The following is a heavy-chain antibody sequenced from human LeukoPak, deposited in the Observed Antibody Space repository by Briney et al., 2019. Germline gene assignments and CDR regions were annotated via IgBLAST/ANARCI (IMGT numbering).Heavy chain of an antibody. D-gene: IGHD5-24*01. Sequence: PGRSLRLFCGASGFTFSSYAMHWVSQAPGKGLEWVAVISYDGSNKYYADSVKGRFTISRDNSKNTLYLQMNSLRAEDTAVYYCARDGDGYVDYWGQGTLVTVSS. J-gene: IGHJ4*02. CDR1: GFTFSSYA. CDR3: ARDGDGYVDY. CDR2: ISYDGSNK. V-gene: IGHV3-30*04.